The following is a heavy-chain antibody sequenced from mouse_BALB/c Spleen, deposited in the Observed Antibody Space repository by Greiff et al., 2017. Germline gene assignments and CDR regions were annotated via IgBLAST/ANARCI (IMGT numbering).Heavy chain of an antibody. CDR3: ARGGYDGEFAY. CDR2: INPYNDGT. J-gene: IGHJ3*01. D-gene: IGHD2-2*01. Sequence: VQLKQSGPELVKPGASVKMSCKASGYTFTSYVMHWVKQKPGQGLEWIGYINPYNDGTKYNEKFKGKATLTSDKSSSTAYMELSSLTSEDSAVYYCARGGYDGEFAYWGQGTLVTVSA. V-gene: IGHV1-14*01. CDR1: GYTFTSYV.